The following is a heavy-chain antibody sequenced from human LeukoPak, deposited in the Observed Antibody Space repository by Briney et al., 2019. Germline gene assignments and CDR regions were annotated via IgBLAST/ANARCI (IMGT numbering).Heavy chain of an antibody. CDR3: ARNNNYDSSGYPFDY. D-gene: IGHD3-22*01. J-gene: IGHJ4*02. CDR1: GVSISSGSYY. CDR2: IYYSGST. V-gene: IGHV4-31*03. Sequence: SETLSLTCTVSGVSISSGSYYWTWIRQRPGKGLEWIGYIYYSGSTYYNPSLKSRVTISVDTSKNQFSLKLSSVTAADTAVYYCARNNNYDSSGYPFDYWGQGTLVTVSS.